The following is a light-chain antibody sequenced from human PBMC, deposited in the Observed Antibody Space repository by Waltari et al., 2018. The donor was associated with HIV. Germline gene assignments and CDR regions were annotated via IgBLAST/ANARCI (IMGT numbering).Light chain of an antibody. CDR2: GAS. J-gene: IGKJ1*01. Sequence: EIVLTQSPATLSLSPGERATLSCRASQNVYNYLTWYQQKPGQPPRLLIYGASIRATGIAARFSVSGSGTDFTLTITSLEPEDFAVYYCQQRSNWLWTFGQGTKVEI. CDR3: QQRSNWLWT. CDR1: QNVYNY. V-gene: IGKV3-11*01.